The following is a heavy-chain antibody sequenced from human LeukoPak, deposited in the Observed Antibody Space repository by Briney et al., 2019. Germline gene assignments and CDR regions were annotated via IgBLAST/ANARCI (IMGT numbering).Heavy chain of an antibody. J-gene: IGHJ4*02. CDR3: ARDLYDCGGDCYLPTYFDY. CDR2: IYYSGST. Sequence: SEALSLTCTVSGGSISSSSYYWGWIRQPPGKGLEWIGSIYYSGSTYYNPSLKSRVTISVDTSKNQFSLKLSSVTAADTAVYYCARDLYDCGGDCYLPTYFDYWGQGTLVTVSS. CDR1: GGSISSSSYY. D-gene: IGHD2-21*02. V-gene: IGHV4-39*07.